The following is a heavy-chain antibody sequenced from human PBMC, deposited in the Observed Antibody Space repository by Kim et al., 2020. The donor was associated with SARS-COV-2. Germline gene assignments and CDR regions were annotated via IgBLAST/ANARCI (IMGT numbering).Heavy chain of an antibody. V-gene: IGHV3-23*01. CDR3: AKSGPGTSGWVYYYYCLDV. D-gene: IGHD2-2*01. CDR2: ISGSGGST. Sequence: GGSLRLSCAASGFTFSSYAMSWVRQAPGKGLEWVSAISGSGGSTYYADSVKGRFTISRDNSKNTLYLQMNSLRAEDTAVYYCAKSGPGTSGWVYYYYCLDVWGQGTTVTVSS. CDR1: GFTFSSYA. J-gene: IGHJ6*02.